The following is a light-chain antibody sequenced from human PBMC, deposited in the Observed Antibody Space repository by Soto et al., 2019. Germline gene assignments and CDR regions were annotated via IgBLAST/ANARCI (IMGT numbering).Light chain of an antibody. Sequence: EIVLTQSPGTLSVSPGERATLSCRASETISSDKLAWYQQKPGQPPSLLIYGTFSRATGIPDRFSGSGSGADCTLTSSALVPDDSGISFCQQYGSWTFGQGTKVEI. CDR1: ETISSDK. J-gene: IGKJ1*01. CDR3: QQYGSWT. V-gene: IGKV3-20*01. CDR2: GTF.